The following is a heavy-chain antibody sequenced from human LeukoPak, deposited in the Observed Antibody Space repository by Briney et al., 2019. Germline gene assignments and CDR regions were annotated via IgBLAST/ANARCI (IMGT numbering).Heavy chain of an antibody. CDR1: GGSISSSSYY. D-gene: IGHD2-2*01. J-gene: IGHJ3*02. V-gene: IGHV4-39*01. CDR3: ARQDIVVVRAALDAFDI. CDR2: IYYSGST. Sequence: PSETLTLTCTVSGGSISSSSYYWGWIRQPPGKGLEWIGSIYYSGSTYYNPSLKSRITISVDTSKNPFSLKLSSVIGADTAVYYWARQDIVVVRAALDAFDIWGQGTMVTVSS.